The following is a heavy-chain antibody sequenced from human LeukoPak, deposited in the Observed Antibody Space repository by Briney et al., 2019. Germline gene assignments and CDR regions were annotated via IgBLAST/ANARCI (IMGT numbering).Heavy chain of an antibody. J-gene: IGHJ6*03. Sequence: GGSLRLSCEGSGFSLSAYNMNWVRQAPGKGLESVSYISSSSATIFYADSVKGRFTISRDNAKNSLYLQMNSLRPGDTAVYFCARDRHVPGLYYYYMDVWGKGTTVTVSS. CDR2: ISSSSATI. CDR1: GFSLSAYN. D-gene: IGHD6-6*01. V-gene: IGHV3-48*01. CDR3: ARDRHVPGLYYYYMDV.